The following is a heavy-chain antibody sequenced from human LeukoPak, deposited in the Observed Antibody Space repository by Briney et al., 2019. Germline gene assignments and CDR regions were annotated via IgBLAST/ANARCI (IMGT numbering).Heavy chain of an antibody. J-gene: IGHJ4*02. CDR1: GFTFSSYS. CDR2: ISYSSSYI. V-gene: IGHV3-21*01. Sequence: GGSLRLSCAASGFTFSSYSMNWVRQPPGKGLEWVASISYSSSYIYYPDSVKGRFTISRDNAKNSLYLQMNSLRAEDTAVYYCARVVYCSGSSCYSYYFDYWGQGTLVTVSS. D-gene: IGHD2-15*01. CDR3: ARVVYCSGSSCYSYYFDY.